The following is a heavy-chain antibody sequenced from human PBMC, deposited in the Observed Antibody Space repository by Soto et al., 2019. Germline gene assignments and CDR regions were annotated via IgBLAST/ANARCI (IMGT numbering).Heavy chain of an antibody. Sequence: EVQLVESGGGLVKPGGSLRISCAASGFTFSSYSMNWVLQAPGKGLEWVSSISRSSSYIYYADSVKGRFTISRDNDQNSLYLQMNSLRAEDTAVYYCARSPTPHWFDTWGQGTLVTVSS. CDR2: ISRSSSYI. CDR1: GFTFSSYS. V-gene: IGHV3-21*01. J-gene: IGHJ5*02. CDR3: ARSPTPHWFDT.